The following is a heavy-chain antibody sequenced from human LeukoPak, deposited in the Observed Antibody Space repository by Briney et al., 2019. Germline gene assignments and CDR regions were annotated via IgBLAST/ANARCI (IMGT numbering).Heavy chain of an antibody. CDR3: AKDGPTAYFDY. CDR1: GFTFNHYW. D-gene: IGHD5-18*01. J-gene: IGHJ4*02. Sequence: GGSLRLSCAASGFTFNHYWMTWVRQAPGKGLEWVANIKEDGSEEYYVDSVKGRFTISRDNAKNSVYLQMNNLRVEDTAVYYCAKDGPTAYFDYRGQGILVAVSS. CDR2: IKEDGSEE. V-gene: IGHV3-7*04.